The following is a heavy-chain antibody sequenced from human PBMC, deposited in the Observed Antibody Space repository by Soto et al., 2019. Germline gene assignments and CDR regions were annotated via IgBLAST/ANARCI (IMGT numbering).Heavy chain of an antibody. D-gene: IGHD6-13*01. CDR2: IYYSGST. V-gene: IGHV4-31*03. CDR1: GGSISSGGYY. CDR3: ASHSTTASSWSPHYYYYYMDV. Sequence: SETLSLTCTVSGGSISSGGYYWSWIRQHPGKGLEWIGYIYYSGSTYYNPSLKSRVTISVDTSKNQFSLKLSSVTAADTAVYYCASHSTTASSWSPHYYYYYMDVWGKGTTVTVSS. J-gene: IGHJ6*03.